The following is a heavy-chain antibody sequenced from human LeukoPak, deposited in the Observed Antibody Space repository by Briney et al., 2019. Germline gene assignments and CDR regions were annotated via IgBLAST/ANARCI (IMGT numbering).Heavy chain of an antibody. CDR1: GFTFSSYA. V-gene: IGHV3-23*01. CDR2: ISGSGGST. D-gene: IGHD3-22*01. Sequence: GSLRLSCAASGFTFSSYAMSRVRQAPGKGLEWVSAISGSGGSTYYADSVKGRFTISRDNSKNTLYLQMNSLRAEDTAVYYCAKDSVSSAHFDYWGQGTLVTVSS. CDR3: AKDSVSSAHFDY. J-gene: IGHJ4*02.